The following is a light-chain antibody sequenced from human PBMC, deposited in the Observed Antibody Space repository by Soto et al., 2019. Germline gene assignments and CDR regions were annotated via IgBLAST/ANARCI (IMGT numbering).Light chain of an antibody. CDR1: QSISSY. CDR3: QQSYSTPPWT. V-gene: IGKV1-39*01. CDR2: AAS. J-gene: IGKJ1*01. Sequence: DIQMTHSPSSLSASVGDRVTITCRASQSISSYLNWYQQKPGKAPKLLIYAASSLQSGVPSRFSGSGSGTDFTLTISSLQPEDSATYYCQQSYSTPPWTFGQGTKVEIK.